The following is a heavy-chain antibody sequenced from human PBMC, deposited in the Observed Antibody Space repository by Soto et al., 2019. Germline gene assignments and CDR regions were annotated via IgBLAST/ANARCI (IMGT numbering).Heavy chain of an antibody. CDR3: ARDHLILPAHDFFYGSDV. V-gene: IGHV3-7*03. CDR2: IPQDGVDG. CDR1: GFTFSMYS. J-gene: IGHJ6*02. D-gene: IGHD2-21*02. Sequence: PGGSLRLSCEVSGFTFSMYSMSWVRQSPGKGLEWVAKIPQDGVDGHYADSVKGRFTISRDNGKNSLYLQLNNLRDEDTAVYYCARDHLILPAHDFFYGSDVWGRGATVTVSS.